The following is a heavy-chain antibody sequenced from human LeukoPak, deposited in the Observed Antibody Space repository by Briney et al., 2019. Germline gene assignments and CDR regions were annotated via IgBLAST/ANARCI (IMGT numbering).Heavy chain of an antibody. V-gene: IGHV1-24*01. CDR2: FDPEDGET. CDR3: ATRGPYGSGSYLVFPELGFDY. Sequence: GASVKVSCKVSGYTLTELSMHWVRQAPGKGLEWMGGFDPEDGETIYAQKFQGRVTMTEDTSTDTAYMELSSLRSEDTAVYYCATRGPYGSGSYLVFPELGFDYWGQGTLVTVSS. D-gene: IGHD3-10*01. J-gene: IGHJ4*02. CDR1: GYTLTELS.